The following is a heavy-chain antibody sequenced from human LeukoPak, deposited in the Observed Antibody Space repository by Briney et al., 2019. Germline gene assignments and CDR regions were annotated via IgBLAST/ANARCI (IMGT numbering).Heavy chain of an antibody. Sequence: GGSLRLSCAASGSTFSSYAMSWVRQAPGKGLEWVSAISGSGGSTYYADSVKGRFTISRDNSKNTLYLQMNSLRAEDTAVYYCAKALNYDSSGYYRPGPPDYWGQGTLVTVSS. CDR2: ISGSGGST. J-gene: IGHJ4*02. CDR1: GSTFSSYA. V-gene: IGHV3-23*01. CDR3: AKALNYDSSGYYRPGPPDY. D-gene: IGHD3-22*01.